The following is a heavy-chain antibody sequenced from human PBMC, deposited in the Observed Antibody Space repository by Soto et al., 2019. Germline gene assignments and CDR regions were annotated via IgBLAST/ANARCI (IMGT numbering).Heavy chain of an antibody. Sequence: SETLSLTCTVSGGSISSSSYYWGWIRQPPGKGLEWIGSIYYSGSTYYNPSLKSRVTISVDTSKNQFSLKLSSVTAADTAVYYCARRAPGVVVVAATENWFDPWGQGSQVTVSS. CDR3: ARRAPGVVVVAATENWFDP. CDR2: IYYSGST. CDR1: GGSISSSSYY. J-gene: IGHJ5*02. D-gene: IGHD2-15*01. V-gene: IGHV4-39*01.